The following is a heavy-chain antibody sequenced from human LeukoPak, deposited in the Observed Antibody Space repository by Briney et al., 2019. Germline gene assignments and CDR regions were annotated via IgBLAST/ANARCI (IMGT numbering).Heavy chain of an antibody. D-gene: IGHD4-17*01. Sequence: TSQTLSLTCTVSGGSISSGGYYWSWIRQHPGKGLEWIGYIYYSGSTYYNPSLKSRVTISVDTSKNQFSLKLSSVTAADTAVYYCARHSTTVTVLSLNYYGMDVWGQGTTVTVSS. V-gene: IGHV4-31*03. J-gene: IGHJ6*02. CDR2: IYYSGST. CDR1: GGSISSGGYY. CDR3: ARHSTTVTVLSLNYYGMDV.